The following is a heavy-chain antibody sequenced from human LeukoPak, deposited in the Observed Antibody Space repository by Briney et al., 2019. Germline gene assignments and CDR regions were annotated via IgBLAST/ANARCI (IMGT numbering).Heavy chain of an antibody. Sequence: SETLSLTCTVSGGSISNYYWSWIRQPAGKGLEWIGRIYTSGSTNYNPSLKSRVTMSVDTSKNQFSLKLTSVTAADTAMYYCARAGGNNYPFYYMDVWGKGTTVTVSS. CDR1: GGSISNYY. V-gene: IGHV4-4*07. CDR2: IYTSGST. J-gene: IGHJ6*03. D-gene: IGHD4-11*01. CDR3: ARAGGNNYPFYYMDV.